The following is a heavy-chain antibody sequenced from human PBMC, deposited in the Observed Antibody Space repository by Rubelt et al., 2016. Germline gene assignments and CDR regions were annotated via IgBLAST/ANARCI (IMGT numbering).Heavy chain of an antibody. J-gene: IGHJ6*02. V-gene: IGHV2-70*15. CDR2: IDWDDDN. CDR3: ARILLPDYYDSSGGMDV. D-gene: IGHD3-22*01. Sequence: QVTLRESGPALVKPTQTLTLTCTFSGFSLSTSGMCVSWIRQPPGKALEWLARIDWDDDNYYSTSLKTRLTISKDPSKNQVVLTMTNMDPVDTATYYCARILLPDYYDSSGGMDVWGQGTTVTVSS. CDR1: GFSLSTSGMC.